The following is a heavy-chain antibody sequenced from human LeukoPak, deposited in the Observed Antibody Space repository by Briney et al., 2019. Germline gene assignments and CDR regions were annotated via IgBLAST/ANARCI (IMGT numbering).Heavy chain of an antibody. CDR1: GFTFTSSA. D-gene: IGHD4-17*01. Sequence: ASVKVSCKASGFTFTSSAMQWVRQARGQRLEWIGWIVVGSGNTNYAQKFQERVTITRDMSTSTAYMELSSLRSEDTAVYYCAANSISGPTVTDYYYYYMDVWGKGTTVTISS. V-gene: IGHV1-58*02. CDR3: AANSISGPTVTDYYYYYMDV. J-gene: IGHJ6*03. CDR2: IVVGSGNT.